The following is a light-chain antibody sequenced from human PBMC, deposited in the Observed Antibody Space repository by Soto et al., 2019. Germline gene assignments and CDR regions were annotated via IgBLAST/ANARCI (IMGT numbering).Light chain of an antibody. V-gene: IGKV3-11*01. CDR3: HQRSKYPIT. CDR1: QSVSRY. CDR2: DAS. J-gene: IGKJ5*01. Sequence: VWTLSPSTMSXXPGEXATLXXRASQSVSRYLAWFQQKPGQSPRLLIYDASNRATGIPARFSGSGSGTDFTLTISRLEPEDFAVYYCHQRSKYPITFGQGTRLKIK.